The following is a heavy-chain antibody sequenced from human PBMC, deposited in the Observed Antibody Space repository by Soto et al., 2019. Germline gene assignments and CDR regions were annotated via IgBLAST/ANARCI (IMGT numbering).Heavy chain of an antibody. CDR3: ARGGGFGN. V-gene: IGHV4-34*01. Sequence: QVQLQQWGAGLLKPSETLSLTCAVYGGSFSGYYWSWIRQPPGKGLEWIGEINHSGSTNYNPSLKCRVTISVDTSKNQFSLKLSSVTAADTAVYYCARGGGFGNWGQGTLVTVSS. J-gene: IGHJ5*02. CDR1: GGSFSGYY. CDR2: INHSGST.